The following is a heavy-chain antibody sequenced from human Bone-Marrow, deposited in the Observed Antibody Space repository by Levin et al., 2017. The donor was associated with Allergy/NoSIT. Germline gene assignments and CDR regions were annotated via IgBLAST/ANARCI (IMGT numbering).Heavy chain of an antibody. D-gene: IGHD2-2*01. CDR2: IYYSGGA. Sequence: SETLSLTCAVSGGSITNTTYHWVWIRQPPGKGLEWIGNIYYSGGAHYTPSLKSRVTLSVDTSKNQFSLKMTSVTATDTASYYCARQHCSSTRCSTGWGGWFDPWGQGILVTVSS. V-gene: IGHV4-39*01. CDR3: ARQHCSSTRCSTGWGGWFDP. CDR1: GGSITNTTYH. J-gene: IGHJ5*02.